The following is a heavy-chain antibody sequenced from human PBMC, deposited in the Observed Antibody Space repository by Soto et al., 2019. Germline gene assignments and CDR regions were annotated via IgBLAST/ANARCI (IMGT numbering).Heavy chain of an antibody. CDR2: IYYSGST. J-gene: IGHJ4*02. CDR3: ARASPSGSYFDY. D-gene: IGHD1-26*01. Sequence: SETLSLTCTVSGGSISSGDYYWSWIRQPPGKGLEWIGYIYYSGSTYYNPSLKSRVTISVGTSKNQFSLKLSSVTAADTAVYYCARASPSGSYFDYWGQGTLVTVSS. CDR1: GGSISSGDYY. V-gene: IGHV4-30-4*01.